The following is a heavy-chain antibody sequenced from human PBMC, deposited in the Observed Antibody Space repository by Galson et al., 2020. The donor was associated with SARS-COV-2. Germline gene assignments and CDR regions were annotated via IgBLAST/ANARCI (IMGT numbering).Heavy chain of an antibody. V-gene: IGHV3-30*04. CDR3: AKDNWFDP. J-gene: IGHJ5*02. Sequence: GGSLRLSCAASGFTFTSHAMHWVRQAPGKGLEWVAVISHDGLTKFYADSVKGRFTISRDISKNTLYLQMDSLRADDTAVYFCAKDNWFDPWGQGTLVTVSS. CDR2: ISHDGLTK. CDR1: GFTFTSHA.